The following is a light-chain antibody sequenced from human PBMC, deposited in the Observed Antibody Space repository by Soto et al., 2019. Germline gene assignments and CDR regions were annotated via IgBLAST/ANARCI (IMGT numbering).Light chain of an antibody. CDR2: GAS. Sequence: EIVMTQSPATLSVSPGERATLSCRASQSVSSNLAWYQQKPGQAPRLLIYGASTRATGIPARFSGSGSGTEFTLTISSLQPEDFAVYYCQQYNKWPLTFGQGT. J-gene: IGKJ1*01. CDR3: QQYNKWPLT. CDR1: QSVSSN. V-gene: IGKV3-15*01.